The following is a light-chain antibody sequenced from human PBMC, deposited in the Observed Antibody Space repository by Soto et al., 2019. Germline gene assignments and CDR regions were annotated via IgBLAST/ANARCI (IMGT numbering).Light chain of an antibody. CDR3: QQYYSTPIT. CDR2: WAS. CDR1: QSVLYSSNNKNY. V-gene: IGKV4-1*01. J-gene: IGKJ5*01. Sequence: DIVMTQSPDSLAVSLCERATINCKSSQSVLYSSNNKNYLAWYQQKPGQPPKLLIYWASTRESGVPDRFSGSGSGTDFTPTISSLQAEDVAVYYCQQYYSTPITFGHGTRLEIK.